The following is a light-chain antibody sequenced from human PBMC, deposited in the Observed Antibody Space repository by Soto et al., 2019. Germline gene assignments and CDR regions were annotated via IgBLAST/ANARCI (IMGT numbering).Light chain of an antibody. J-gene: IGLJ1*01. CDR1: SSDVGNYNY. V-gene: IGLV2-14*01. Sequence: QSALTQPASVSGSPGQSITISCTGTSSDVGNYNYVSWYLQHPGKAPKLIIYAVSNRPSGVSNRFSGSRSGNTASLTISGLQAEDDADYSCSSYTSTNTYVFGTGTKVTVL. CDR2: AVS. CDR3: SSYTSTNTYV.